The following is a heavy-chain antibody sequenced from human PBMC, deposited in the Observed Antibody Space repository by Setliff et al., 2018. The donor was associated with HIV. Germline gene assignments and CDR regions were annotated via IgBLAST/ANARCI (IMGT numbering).Heavy chain of an antibody. J-gene: IGHJ4*02. CDR1: GGSFTNYF. CDR2: IHHTGHI. D-gene: IGHD4-17*01. CDR3: ARFDVTPMTTRDY. V-gene: IGHV4-34*01. Sequence: SETLSLTCAVYGGSFTNYFWSWIRQSPGKGLEWIGEIHHTGHINYNPSFKSRVTMSLDMSTNQFSLKMASMTAADSAVYYCARFDVTPMTTRDYWGQGTQVTVSS.